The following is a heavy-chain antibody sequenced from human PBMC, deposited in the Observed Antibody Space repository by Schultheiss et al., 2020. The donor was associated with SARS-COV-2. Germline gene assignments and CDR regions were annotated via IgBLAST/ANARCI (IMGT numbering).Heavy chain of an antibody. CDR3: AREMGSTSFEWDLDY. CDR1: GGSISSYY. CDR2: INHSGST. Sequence: SETLSLTCTVSGGSISSYYWSWIRQPAGKGLEWIGEINHSGSTNYNPSLKSRVTISVDTSKNQFSLKLSSVTAADTAVYYCAREMGSTSFEWDLDYWGQGTLVTVSS. V-gene: IGHV4-59*01. J-gene: IGHJ4*02. D-gene: IGHD2-2*01.